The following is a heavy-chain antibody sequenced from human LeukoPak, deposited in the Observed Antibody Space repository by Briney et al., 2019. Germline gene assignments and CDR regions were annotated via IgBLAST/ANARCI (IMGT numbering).Heavy chain of an antibody. D-gene: IGHD6-19*01. CDR2: ISGSGGST. Sequence: GGSLRLSCAASGFTFSSYAMSWVRQAPGKELEWVSAISGSGGSTYYADSVKARFTISRDNSKNTLYLQMNSLRAEDTAVYYCAKWRGSSGWYRRSAFDIWGQGTMVTVSS. J-gene: IGHJ3*02. CDR3: AKWRGSSGWYRRSAFDI. CDR1: GFTFSSYA. V-gene: IGHV3-23*01.